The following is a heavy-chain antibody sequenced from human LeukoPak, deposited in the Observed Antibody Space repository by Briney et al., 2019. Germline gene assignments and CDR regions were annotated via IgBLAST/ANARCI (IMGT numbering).Heavy chain of an antibody. V-gene: IGHV4-59*08. D-gene: IGHD2-15*01. CDR1: GGSISGYH. CDR2: IFYTGNA. Sequence: SETLSLTCTVTGGSISGYHWNWIRLSPGKGLEWIANIFYTGNADYNPSLESRVTISVDTSKNEIYLTLSSVTAADTAIYYCARRTYCSGGRCYGENWFDPWGQGTLVTVSS. CDR3: ARRTYCSGGRCYGENWFDP. J-gene: IGHJ5*02.